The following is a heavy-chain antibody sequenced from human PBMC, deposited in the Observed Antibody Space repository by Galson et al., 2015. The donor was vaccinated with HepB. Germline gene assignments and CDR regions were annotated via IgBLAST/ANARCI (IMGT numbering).Heavy chain of an antibody. CDR1: GDSVSRSGVT. CDR2: TYYRSKWYN. Sequence: CAISGDSVSRSGVTWNWIRQSPSSGLEWLGRTYYRSKWYNDYAVSVKSRITINADTSKNQVSLQLNSVTPEDTAVYYCARDPLAGRAYYGMDVWGQGTTVTVSS. V-gene: IGHV6-1*01. J-gene: IGHJ6*02. CDR3: ARDPLAGRAYYGMDV. D-gene: IGHD6-19*01.